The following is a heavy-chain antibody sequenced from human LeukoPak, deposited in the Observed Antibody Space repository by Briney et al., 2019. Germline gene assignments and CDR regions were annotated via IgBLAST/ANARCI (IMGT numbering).Heavy chain of an antibody. J-gene: IGHJ5*02. CDR2: IYYSGST. CDR3: TRDLRQKRGYSGYDGPQGGWFDP. D-gene: IGHD5-12*01. CDR1: GGSISSGGYY. Sequence: PSQTLSLTCTVSGGSISSGGYYWSWIRQHPGKGPEWIGYIYYSGSTSYNPSLKSRVTISVDTSKNQFSLTLNSVTAADTAVYYCTRDLRQKRGYSGYDGPQGGWFDPWGQGTLVTVSS. V-gene: IGHV4-31*03.